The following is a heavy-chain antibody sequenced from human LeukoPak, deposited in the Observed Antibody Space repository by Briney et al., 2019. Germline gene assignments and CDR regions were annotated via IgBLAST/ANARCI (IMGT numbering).Heavy chain of an antibody. V-gene: IGHV1-46*01. D-gene: IGHD4-17*01. Sequence: ASVKVSCKASGNTFTRYYMHWVRQAPGKGLEWMGIINPSGVSTIYAQNFQGRVTMTRDTSTSTVYMELSSLRSEDTAVYYCARDQDDYGLFDYWGQGTLVTVSS. CDR1: GNTFTRYY. CDR2: INPSGVST. J-gene: IGHJ4*02. CDR3: ARDQDDYGLFDY.